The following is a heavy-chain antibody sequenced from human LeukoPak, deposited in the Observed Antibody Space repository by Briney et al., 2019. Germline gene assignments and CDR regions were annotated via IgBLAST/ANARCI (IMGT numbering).Heavy chain of an antibody. V-gene: IGHV4-59*01. CDR1: GGSISSYY. D-gene: IGHD2-15*01. Sequence: PSETLSLTCTVSGGSISSYYWRWIRQPPGKGLEWIGYIYYSGSTNYNPSLKSRVTISVDTSKNQFSLKLSSVTAADTAVYYCARARELGYCSGGSCYGGAFDIWGQGTMVTVSS. CDR3: ARARELGYCSGGSCYGGAFDI. CDR2: IYYSGST. J-gene: IGHJ3*02.